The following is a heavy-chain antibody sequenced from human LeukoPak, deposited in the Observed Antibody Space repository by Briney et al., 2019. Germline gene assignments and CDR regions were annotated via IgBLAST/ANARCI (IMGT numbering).Heavy chain of an antibody. CDR2: IYSSGST. Sequence: SETLSLTCTVPGGSISSYYWSWIRQPPGKGLEWIGYIYSSGSTNYNASLRSRVNISVDTSKNQFSLKLSSVTAADTAVYYCARHYRLGVPFDYWGQGTLVTVSS. CDR1: GGSISSYY. CDR3: ARHYRLGVPFDY. J-gene: IGHJ4*02. D-gene: IGHD1-26*01. V-gene: IGHV4-59*08.